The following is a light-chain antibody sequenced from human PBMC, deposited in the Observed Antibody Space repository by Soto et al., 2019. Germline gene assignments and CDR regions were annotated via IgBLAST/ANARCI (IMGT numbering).Light chain of an antibody. CDR1: QRISGW. Sequence: DIQMTQSPSTLSASVGDRVTITCRASQRISGWLAWYQQKPGKAPKLLIFDASTLESGVPSRFSGSGSGTEFNLPLSRLPPHYFANYYCQQYNSYSWTFGRGTKV. CDR3: QQYNSYSWT. V-gene: IGKV1-5*01. J-gene: IGKJ1*01. CDR2: DAS.